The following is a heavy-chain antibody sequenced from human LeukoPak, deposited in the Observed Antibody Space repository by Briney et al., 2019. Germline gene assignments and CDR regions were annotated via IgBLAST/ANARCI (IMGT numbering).Heavy chain of an antibody. CDR3: AKAPYCPNDVCRYFDY. CDR2: IDQDGSVR. Sequence: QPGGSLRLSCVASGFTFSSFWMSWVRQAPGKGPEFVANIDQDGSVRNYVDSVKGRFTISRDNSRSTVFLQMSSLRAEDTAVYYCAKAPYCPNDVCRYFDYWGQGILVTVSS. CDR1: GFTFSSFW. V-gene: IGHV3-7*03. J-gene: IGHJ4*02. D-gene: IGHD2-8*01.